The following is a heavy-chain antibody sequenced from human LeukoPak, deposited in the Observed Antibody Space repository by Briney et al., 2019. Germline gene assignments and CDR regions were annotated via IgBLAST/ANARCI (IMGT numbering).Heavy chain of an antibody. CDR2: ISETGRST. CDR1: GFTFSTFA. V-gene: IGHV3-23*01. CDR3: AKDRGYSYGISEY. Sequence: GGSLRLSCVASGFTFSTFAMNWVRQAPGKGLEWVSTISETGRSTYYADSVRGQFTISRDNSKNTLYLQMNSLRAEDTAVYYCAKDRGYSYGISEYWGQGTLVTVSS. D-gene: IGHD5-18*01. J-gene: IGHJ4*02.